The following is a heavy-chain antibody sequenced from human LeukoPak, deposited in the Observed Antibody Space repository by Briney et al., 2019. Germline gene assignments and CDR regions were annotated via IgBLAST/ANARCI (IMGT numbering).Heavy chain of an antibody. J-gene: IGHJ4*01. D-gene: IGHD6-13*01. V-gene: IGHV3-30*02. CDR1: GFTFNTYA. Sequence: GGSLRLSCAASGFTFNTYAMHWVRQAPGKGLEWVALIWYDGSNRDYADSVKGRFTVSRDNSKNTVYLQMNSLSPEDTAVYYCAKCGPYSSKWYFNLIAYWGHGTLVTISS. CDR2: IWYDGSNR. CDR3: AKCGPYSSKWYFNLIAY.